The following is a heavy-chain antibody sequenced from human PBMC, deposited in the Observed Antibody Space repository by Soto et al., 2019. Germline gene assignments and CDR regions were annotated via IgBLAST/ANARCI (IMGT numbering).Heavy chain of an antibody. Sequence: GRSLRLSCAASGFTFSDYYMSWIRQAPGKGLEWASYISSSSSYTNYADSVKGRFTISRDNAKNSLYLQMNSLRAEDTAVYYCARVSPARGSSWYYFDYWGQGTLVTVSS. V-gene: IGHV3-11*06. J-gene: IGHJ4*02. D-gene: IGHD6-13*01. CDR3: ARVSPARGSSWYYFDY. CDR2: ISSSSSYT. CDR1: GFTFSDYY.